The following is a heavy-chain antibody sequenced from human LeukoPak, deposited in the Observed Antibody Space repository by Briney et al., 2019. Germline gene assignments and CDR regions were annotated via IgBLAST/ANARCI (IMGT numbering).Heavy chain of an antibody. CDR3: ARGPPTSYSSGWYAQTGY. CDR2: IYSGGST. J-gene: IGHJ4*02. Sequence: GGSLRLSCAASGFTVSSNYMSWVRQAPGKGLEWVSVIYSGGSTYYADSVKGRFTISRDNSKNTLYLQMNSLRAEDTAVYYCARGPPTSYSSGWYAQTGYWGQGTLVTVSS. V-gene: IGHV3-66*01. CDR1: GFTVSSNY. D-gene: IGHD6-19*01.